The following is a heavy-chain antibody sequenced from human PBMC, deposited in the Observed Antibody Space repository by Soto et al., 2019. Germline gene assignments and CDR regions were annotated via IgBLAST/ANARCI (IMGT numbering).Heavy chain of an antibody. CDR1: GGSISSYY. J-gene: IGHJ4*02. CDR2: IYYSGST. V-gene: IGHV4-59*01. D-gene: IGHD6-19*01. CDR3: ARGYSSGWYEPCFDY. Sequence: QVQLQESGPGLVKPSETLSLTCTVSGGSISSYYWSWIRQPPGKGLEWIGYIYYSGSTNYNPSLKSRVTISVDTSKNQFSLKLSSVTAADTAVYYCARGYSSGWYEPCFDYWGQGTLVTVSS.